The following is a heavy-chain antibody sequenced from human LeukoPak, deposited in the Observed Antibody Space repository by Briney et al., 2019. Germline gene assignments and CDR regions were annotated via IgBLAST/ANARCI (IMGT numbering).Heavy chain of an antibody. CDR3: ARYIVSYPHDAFDI. V-gene: IGHV4-59*01. Sequence: SETLSLTCTVSGGSISSYYWSWIRQPPGKGLEWIGYIYYSGSTSYNPSLKSRVTISVDTSKKQFSLKLSSVTAADTAFYYCARYIVSYPHDAFDIXGQGXMVTV. J-gene: IGHJ3*02. D-gene: IGHD1-26*01. CDR1: GGSISSYY. CDR2: IYYSGST.